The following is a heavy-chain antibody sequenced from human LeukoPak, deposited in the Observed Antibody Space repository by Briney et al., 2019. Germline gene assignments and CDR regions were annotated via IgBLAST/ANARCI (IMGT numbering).Heavy chain of an antibody. Sequence: SETLSLTCTVSGGSISSYYWSWIRQPPGKGLEWIGYIYYSGSTNYNPSLKSRVTISLDTSKNQFSLKLISVTAADTAVYYCATNGGGTYYGAFDTWGQGTMVTVSS. D-gene: IGHD3-10*01. V-gene: IGHV4-59*01. CDR1: GGSISSYY. CDR2: IYYSGST. CDR3: ATNGGGTYYGAFDT. J-gene: IGHJ3*02.